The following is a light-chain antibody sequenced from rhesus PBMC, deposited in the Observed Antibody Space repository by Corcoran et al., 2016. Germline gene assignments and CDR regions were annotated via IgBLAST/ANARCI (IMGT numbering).Light chain of an antibody. V-gene: IGKV1-25*01. CDR3: QHGYGILDS. Sequence: DIQMTQSPSSLSASVGDRVTITCRASQGISNNLAWYQQKPGKVPKLLIYKASTLQSGIPSRFSGSGSGTDVTLTISSRQPEDCATYYCQHGYGILDSCGQGTKVEIK. J-gene: IGKJ2*01. CDR1: QGISNN. CDR2: KAS.